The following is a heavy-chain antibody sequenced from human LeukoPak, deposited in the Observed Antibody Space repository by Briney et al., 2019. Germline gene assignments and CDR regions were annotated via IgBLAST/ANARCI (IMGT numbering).Heavy chain of an antibody. Sequence: PGGSLRLSCAASGFTFSSYSMNWVRQAPGKGLEWVSYISSSSSTIYYADSVKGRFTISRDNAKNSLYLQMNSLRAEDTAVYYCARELWGSNPKPVDYWGQGTLVTVSS. V-gene: IGHV3-48*01. D-gene: IGHD3-16*02. CDR2: ISSSSSTI. CDR1: GFTFSSYS. CDR3: ARELWGSNPKPVDY. J-gene: IGHJ4*02.